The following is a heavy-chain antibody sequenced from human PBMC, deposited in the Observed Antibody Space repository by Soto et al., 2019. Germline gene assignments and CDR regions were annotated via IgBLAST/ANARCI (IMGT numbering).Heavy chain of an antibody. D-gene: IGHD3-22*01. V-gene: IGHV3-15*07. CDR2: IKSKTDGGTT. CDR1: GFTFSNAW. CDR3: TTPNYYVSSGYYNFIDY. Sequence: EVQLVESGGGLVKPGGSLRLSCAASGFTFSNAWMTWVRQAPGKGLEWVGRIKSKTDGGTTDYAAPVKVRFTISRDDSKNTLYLQMNSLKTEDTAVYYCTTPNYYVSSGYYNFIDYWGQGTLVTVSS. J-gene: IGHJ4*02.